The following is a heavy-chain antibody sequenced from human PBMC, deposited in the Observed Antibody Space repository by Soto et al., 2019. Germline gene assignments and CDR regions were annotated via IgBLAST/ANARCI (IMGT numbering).Heavy chain of an antibody. CDR2: IIGGSSHI. V-gene: IGHV3-23*01. CDR1: GFTFSIYS. J-gene: IGHJ4*02. CDR3: AKLLYYDSSGCL. Sequence: PGGSLRLSCAASGFTFSIYSMNWVRQAPGKGLEWVSAIIGGSSHIFYAGSVKGRFTISRDNSKNTLYLQMNSLRAEDTAIYYCAKLLYYDSSGCLWGQGT. D-gene: IGHD3-22*01.